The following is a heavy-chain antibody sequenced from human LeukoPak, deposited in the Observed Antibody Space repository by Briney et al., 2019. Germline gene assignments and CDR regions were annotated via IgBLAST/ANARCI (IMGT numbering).Heavy chain of an antibody. D-gene: IGHD2-21*02. Sequence: GSLRLSCAASGFTFSNARMSWVRQASGKGLEWVCRIKSKTDGGTTDYAAPVKGRFTISRDDSKNTLYLQMNSLKTEDTAVYYCTTGRVVTATIYYYYGMDVWGQGTTVTVSS. CDR2: IKSKTDGGTT. V-gene: IGHV3-15*01. CDR1: GFTFSNAR. J-gene: IGHJ6*02. CDR3: TTGRVVTATIYYYYGMDV.